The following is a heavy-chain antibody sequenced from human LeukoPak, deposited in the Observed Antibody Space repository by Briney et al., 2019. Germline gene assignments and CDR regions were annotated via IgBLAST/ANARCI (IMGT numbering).Heavy chain of an antibody. CDR1: GYTFTYYG. Sequence: ASVKASCKASGYTFTYYGISWVRQSPGQGLEWMGWISADNGNTNYAQKFQGRVTMTTDTATSTAYMELRSLRSDDTAVYYCARSGSVGSFGYMDVWGKGTTVTVSS. V-gene: IGHV1-18*01. J-gene: IGHJ6*03. D-gene: IGHD1-26*01. CDR2: ISADNGNT. CDR3: ARSGSVGSFGYMDV.